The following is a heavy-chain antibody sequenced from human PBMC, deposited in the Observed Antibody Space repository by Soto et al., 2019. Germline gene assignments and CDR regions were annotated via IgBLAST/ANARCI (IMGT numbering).Heavy chain of an antibody. CDR2: IYSGGST. J-gene: IGHJ4*02. Sequence: GGSLRLSCAASSGFTVSSNYMSWVRQAPGKGLEWVSVIYSGGSTYYADSVKGRFTISRDNSKNTLYLQVNSLRREDTAVYHCAKSPTSSGWSLVDYWGLGTLVTVSS. CDR1: GFTVSSNY. D-gene: IGHD6-19*01. V-gene: IGHV3-53*05. CDR3: AKSPTSSGWSLVDY.